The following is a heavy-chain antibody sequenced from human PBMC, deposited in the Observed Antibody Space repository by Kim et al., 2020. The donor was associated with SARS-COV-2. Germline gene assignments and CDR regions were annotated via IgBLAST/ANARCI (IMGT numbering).Heavy chain of an antibody. CDR1: GYTLTELS. D-gene: IGHD3-10*01. CDR2: FDTEDGET. V-gene: IGHV1-24*01. CDR3: ATGLGMTRGDYYFDC. J-gene: IGHJ4*02. Sequence: ASVKVSCKVSGYTLTELSMHWVRQAPGKGLEWMGGFDTEDGETIYAQKFQGRVTMTEDTSTDTAYMELSSLRSEDTAVYYCATGLGMTRGDYYFDCWGQGTLVTVSS.